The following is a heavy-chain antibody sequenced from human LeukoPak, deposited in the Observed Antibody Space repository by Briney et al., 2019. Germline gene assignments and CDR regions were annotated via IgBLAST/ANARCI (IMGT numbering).Heavy chain of an antibody. D-gene: IGHD2-15*01. CDR1: GFTFSSYE. CDR2: ISSSGSTI. CDR3: ARDCSGGSCYSYYYYGMDV. V-gene: IGHV3-48*03. Sequence: QSGGSLRLSCAASGFTFSSYEMNWVRQAPGKGLEWVSYISSSGSTIYYADSVKGRFTISRDNAKNSLYLQMNSLRAEDTAVYYCARDCSGGSCYSYYYYGMDVWGKGTTVTASS. J-gene: IGHJ6*04.